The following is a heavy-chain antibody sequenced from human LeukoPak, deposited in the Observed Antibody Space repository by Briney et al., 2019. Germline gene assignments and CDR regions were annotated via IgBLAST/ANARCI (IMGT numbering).Heavy chain of an antibody. Sequence: VKVSCKASGGTFSSYAISWVRQAPGQGLEWMGGIIPIFGTANYAQKFQGRVTITADESTSTAYMELSSLRSEDTAVYYCARDRAYDILWGRRYYMDVWGKGTTVTISS. CDR3: ARDRAYDILWGRRYYMDV. V-gene: IGHV1-69*13. CDR2: IIPIFGTA. D-gene: IGHD3-9*01. J-gene: IGHJ6*03. CDR1: GGTFSSYA.